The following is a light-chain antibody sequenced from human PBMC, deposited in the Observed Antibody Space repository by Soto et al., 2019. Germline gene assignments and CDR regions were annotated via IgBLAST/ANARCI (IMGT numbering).Light chain of an antibody. Sequence: EIVMTQSPATLSVSPGERATLSCRASQSVSSDLAWYQQKPGQTPSLLIYAASTRATGNPARFSGSGSGTEFTLTISSLQSEDFVVYYCQQYHNWPRTFGQGTKVE. J-gene: IGKJ1*01. V-gene: IGKV3-15*01. CDR3: QQYHNWPRT. CDR1: QSVSSD. CDR2: AAS.